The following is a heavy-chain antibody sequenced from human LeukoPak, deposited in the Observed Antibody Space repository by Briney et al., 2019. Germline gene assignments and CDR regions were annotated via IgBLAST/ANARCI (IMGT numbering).Heavy chain of an antibody. V-gene: IGHV1-2*02. Sequence: ASVTVSCKASGYTFTGYYMHWVRLAPGQGLEWMGWINPNSGGTNYAQKFQGRVTMTRDTSISTAYMELSRLRSDDTAVYYCARGLVPFGAEYWFDPWGQGTLVTVSS. CDR3: ARGLVPFGAEYWFDP. D-gene: IGHD3-16*01. CDR2: INPNSGGT. CDR1: GYTFTGYY. J-gene: IGHJ5*02.